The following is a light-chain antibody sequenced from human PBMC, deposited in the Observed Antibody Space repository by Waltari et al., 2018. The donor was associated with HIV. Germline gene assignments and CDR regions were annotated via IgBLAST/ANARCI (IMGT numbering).Light chain of an antibody. V-gene: IGLV3-21*02. CDR2: DDR. CDR3: QVWDSSSDHRGV. CDR1: NVGSTG. J-gene: IGLJ3*02. Sequence: SYVVSQPPSVSVAPGQTARMTCEGNNVGSTGVHRYQKKPDQAPILVIYDDRDRPSGIPERFSGSNFGNTATLTITSVEAGDEADYYCQVWDSSSDHRGVFGGGTKLTVL.